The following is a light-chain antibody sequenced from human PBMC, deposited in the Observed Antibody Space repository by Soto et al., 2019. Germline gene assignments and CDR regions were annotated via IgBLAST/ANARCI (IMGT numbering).Light chain of an antibody. CDR1: SSNIGAGYD. CDR3: QSYDSSLSVHYV. V-gene: IGLV1-40*01. J-gene: IGLJ1*01. Sequence: VLTQPPSVSGAPGQRVTISCTGSSSNIGAGYDVHWYQQLPGTAPKLLIYGNSNRPSGVPDRFSGSKSGTSASLAITGLQAEDEADYYCQSYDSSLSVHYVFGTGTKVT. CDR2: GNS.